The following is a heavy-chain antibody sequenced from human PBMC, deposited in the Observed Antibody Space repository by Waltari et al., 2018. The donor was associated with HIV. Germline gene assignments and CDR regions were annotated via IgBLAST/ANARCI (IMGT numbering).Heavy chain of an antibody. CDR3: AKAPHHYDSSGPVY. V-gene: IGHV3-30*02. J-gene: IGHJ4*02. CDR1: GFTFSNYG. D-gene: IGHD3-22*01. CDR2: TRYDGTNK. Sequence: QVQLVESGGGVVQPGGSLRLSCTASGFTFSNYGMHWVRQAPGEGLQWVAFTRYDGTNKYYVHSVKGRFIISRDNSKNTLSLQMHSLRAEDTAVYYCAKAPHHYDSSGPVYWGQGTLVTVSS.